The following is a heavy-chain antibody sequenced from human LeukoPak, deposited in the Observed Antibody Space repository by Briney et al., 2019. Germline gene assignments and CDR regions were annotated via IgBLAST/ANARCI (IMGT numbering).Heavy chain of an antibody. CDR2: IDYDSSHI. Sequence: GGSLRLSCAASGFTFSNSAMNWVRQGPGKGLEWGSAIDYDSSHIYYAASVRGRFTISRDNARNSVYLQMNSLRVEDTAVYYCARDPLRYLRVGHYDYWGQGTLVAVSS. J-gene: IGHJ4*02. V-gene: IGHV3-21*01. D-gene: IGHD3-9*01. CDR3: ARDPLRYLRVGHYDY. CDR1: GFTFSNSA.